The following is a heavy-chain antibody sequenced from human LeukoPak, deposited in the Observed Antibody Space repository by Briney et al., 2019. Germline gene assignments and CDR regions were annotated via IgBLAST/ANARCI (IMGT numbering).Heavy chain of an antibody. CDR2: IYTSGST. CDR3: ARDRRPGPAGNINYWYFDL. Sequence: SETLSLTCTVSGGSISSYYWSWIRQPAGKGLEWIGRIYTSGSTNYNPSLKSRVTMSVDTSKNQFSLKLSSVTAADTAVYYCARDRRPGPAGNINYWYFDLWGRGTLVTVSS. D-gene: IGHD4-23*01. J-gene: IGHJ2*01. CDR1: GGSISSYY. V-gene: IGHV4-4*07.